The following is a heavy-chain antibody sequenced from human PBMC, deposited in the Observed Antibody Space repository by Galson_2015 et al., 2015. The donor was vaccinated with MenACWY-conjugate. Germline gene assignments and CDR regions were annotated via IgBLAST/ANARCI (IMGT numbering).Heavy chain of an antibody. Sequence: SLRLSCAASGFTFSSNGMHWVRQAPGKGLEWVAFIRHNGSNTYYGESVKGRFTISRDDSKNSLYLQMNSLKTEDTAVYFCATLVTNSVYEDYRGPGTLVTVSS. CDR2: IRHNGSNT. D-gene: IGHD2-8*01. CDR3: ATLVTNSVYEDY. V-gene: IGHV3-30*02. J-gene: IGHJ4*02. CDR1: GFTFSSNG.